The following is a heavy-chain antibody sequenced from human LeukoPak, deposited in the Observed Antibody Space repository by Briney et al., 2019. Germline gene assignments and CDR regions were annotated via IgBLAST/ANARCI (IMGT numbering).Heavy chain of an antibody. V-gene: IGHV1-2*02. J-gene: IGHJ6*03. Sequence: ASVKVSCKASGYTFTDYYIHWVRQAPGHGGEWMAWMNPNSGGTSYAQKFQGRVTMTRDTSISTAYMELTRLRSDDTAVYYCARGGLRVMVYRLYYMDVWGKGTTVTVSS. D-gene: IGHD2-8*01. CDR3: ARGGLRVMVYRLYYMDV. CDR1: GYTFTDYY. CDR2: MNPNSGGT.